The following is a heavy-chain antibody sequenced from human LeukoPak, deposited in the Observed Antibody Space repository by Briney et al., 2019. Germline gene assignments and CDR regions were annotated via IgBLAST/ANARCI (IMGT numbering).Heavy chain of an antibody. D-gene: IGHD3-10*01. CDR2: IYENGGTT. Sequence: GGSLRLSCVGSGFTFRSHAMSWVRQAPEKGLEFVSGIYENGGTTYYADSVKGRFTISRDNSKNTLYLQMNSLRAEDTAVYYCAKDIITMVRGIFDYWGQGTLVTVSS. CDR1: GFTFRSHA. J-gene: IGHJ4*02. CDR3: AKDIITMVRGIFDY. V-gene: IGHV3-23*01.